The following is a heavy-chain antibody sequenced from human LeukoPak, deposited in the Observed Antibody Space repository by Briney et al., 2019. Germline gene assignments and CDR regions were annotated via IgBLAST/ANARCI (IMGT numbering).Heavy chain of an antibody. CDR3: ANPSVVPAANSYNWFDP. J-gene: IGHJ5*02. Sequence: PGGSLRLSCAASGFTFSSYAMSWVRQAPGKGLEWVSAIGGSGGSTYYADSVKGRFTISRDNSKNTLYLQMNSLRAEDTAVYYCANPSVVPAANSYNWFDPWGQGTLVTVSS. V-gene: IGHV3-23*01. CDR2: IGGSGGST. D-gene: IGHD2-2*01. CDR1: GFTFSSYA.